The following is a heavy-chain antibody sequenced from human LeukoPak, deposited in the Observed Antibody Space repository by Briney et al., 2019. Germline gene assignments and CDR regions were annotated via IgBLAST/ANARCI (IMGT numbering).Heavy chain of an antibody. V-gene: IGHV4-59*01. Sequence: SETLSLTCTASDGSINIDFWTWLRQPPGKGLEWIGYIRYSGRTSYNPSLKSRVTISIDTSKNLFSLKLRSVTTADTAIYYCARIPDVSGWPFDYWGQGTLVTVSS. CDR1: DGSINIDF. CDR3: ARIPDVSGWPFDY. J-gene: IGHJ4*02. CDR2: IRYSGRT. D-gene: IGHD6-19*01.